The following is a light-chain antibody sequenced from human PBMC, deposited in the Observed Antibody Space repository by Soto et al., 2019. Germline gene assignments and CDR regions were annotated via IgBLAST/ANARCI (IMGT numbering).Light chain of an antibody. J-gene: IGKJ1*01. CDR1: QSVSSN. CDR3: QQYNNWRRT. V-gene: IGKV3-15*01. CDR2: GAS. Sequence: EIVMTQSPATLSVSPGERATLSCRPSQSVSSNLAWYQQKPGQAPRLLIYGASTRATGIPARFSGSGSGKEFTLTISSLQSEDFAVYYCQQYNNWRRTFGQGTKVDIK.